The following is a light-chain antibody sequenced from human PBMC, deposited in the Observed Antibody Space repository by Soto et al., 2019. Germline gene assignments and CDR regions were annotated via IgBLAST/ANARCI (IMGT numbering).Light chain of an antibody. CDR1: SSNIGAGYD. Sequence: QSVLTQPPSVSGAPGQRVTISCTGSSSNIGAGYDVHWYQQLPGTAPKLLIYGNNNRPSGVPDRFSGSKSGTSASLAITGLQAEYEADYYCQSYDSSLSGSVFGGGTQLTV. CDR3: QSYDSSLSGSV. V-gene: IGLV1-40*01. J-gene: IGLJ2*01. CDR2: GNN.